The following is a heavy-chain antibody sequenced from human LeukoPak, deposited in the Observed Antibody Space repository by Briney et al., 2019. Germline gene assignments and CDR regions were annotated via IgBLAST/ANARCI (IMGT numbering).Heavy chain of an antibody. Sequence: GGALRLSCAASGFSFSSYAMSWVRQAPGKGLEWVSAISGSGGSTYYADSVKGRFTISRGNSKNTLYLQMNSLRAEDTAVYYCAKAPTRDAFDIWGQGTMVTVSS. CDR1: GFSFSSYA. CDR2: ISGSGGST. J-gene: IGHJ3*02. CDR3: AKAPTRDAFDI. V-gene: IGHV3-23*01. D-gene: IGHD4-11*01.